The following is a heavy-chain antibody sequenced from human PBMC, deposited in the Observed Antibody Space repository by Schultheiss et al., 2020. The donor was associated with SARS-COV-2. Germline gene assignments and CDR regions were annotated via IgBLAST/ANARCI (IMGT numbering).Heavy chain of an antibody. V-gene: IGHV4-34*01. CDR1: GGSFSVYY. D-gene: IGHD4-23*01. Sequence: SQTLSLTCAVYGGSFSVYYWTWIRQPPGKGLEWIGEINHSGSTNYNPSLKSRVTISVDTSKNHFSLKLSSVTAADTAVYYCARAPDYGGNPFAYWGQGTLVTVSS. J-gene: IGHJ4*02. CDR2: INHSGST. CDR3: ARAPDYGGNPFAY.